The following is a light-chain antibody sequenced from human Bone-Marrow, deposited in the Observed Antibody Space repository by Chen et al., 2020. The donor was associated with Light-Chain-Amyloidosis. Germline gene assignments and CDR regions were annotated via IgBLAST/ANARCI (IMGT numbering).Light chain of an antibody. CDR2: QDS. Sequence: SFELTQPPSVSVSPGQTARIPCSGDALAKQYAYWFQQRPGQAPILLIYQDSERPSGIPERFSGSSSGTTVTLTITGVQAEDEAGYFCQSADISNVVFGGGTKLTVL. CDR3: QSADISNVV. V-gene: IGLV3-25*03. J-gene: IGLJ2*01. CDR1: ALAKQY.